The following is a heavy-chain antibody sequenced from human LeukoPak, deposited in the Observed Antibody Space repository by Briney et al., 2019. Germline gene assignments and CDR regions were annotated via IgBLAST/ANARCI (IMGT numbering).Heavy chain of an antibody. J-gene: IGHJ5*02. CDR2: ISAYNGNT. V-gene: IGHV1-18*01. CDR1: GYTFTSYG. D-gene: IGHD3-22*01. CDR3: ARGVSYYDSSGYYYQGRFDP. Sequence: ASVKVSCKASGYTFTSYGISWVRQAPGQGLEWMGWISAYNGNTNYAQKLQGRVTMTTDTSTSTAYMELRSLRSDDTVVYYCARGVSYYDSSGYYYQGRFDPWGQGTLVTVSS.